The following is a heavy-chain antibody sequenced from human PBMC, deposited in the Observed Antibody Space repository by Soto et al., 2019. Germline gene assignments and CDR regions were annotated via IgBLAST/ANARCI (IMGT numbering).Heavy chain of an antibody. CDR2: ISGYGDST. CDR1: GVICSDYG. J-gene: IGHJ4*02. V-gene: IGHV3-23*01. Sequence: GGSLRLSCAASGVICSDYGMNWLRQAPGQGLEWVSGISGYGDSTHYADSVKGRFTISRDNSKNTLYLQMNSMRVEDTAVYYCAKQSPYSNSWYNIDYWGQGTLVTVSS. D-gene: IGHD6-13*01. CDR3: AKQSPYSNSWYNIDY.